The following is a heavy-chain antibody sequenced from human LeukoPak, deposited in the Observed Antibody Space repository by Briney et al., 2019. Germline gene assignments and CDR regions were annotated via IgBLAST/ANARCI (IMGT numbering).Heavy chain of an antibody. Sequence: GGSLSLSRAASRFTFSSYAMRWVRQAPGKGLAWVSAINGSGGSTYYADSVKGRFTNSRDNSKNTLYLQMNSLRAEDTAVYYCAKEGGPFGEFDEVDYWGQGTLVTVSS. D-gene: IGHD3-10*01. CDR3: AKEGGPFGEFDEVDY. V-gene: IGHV3-23*01. J-gene: IGHJ4*02. CDR2: INGSGGST. CDR1: RFTFSSYA.